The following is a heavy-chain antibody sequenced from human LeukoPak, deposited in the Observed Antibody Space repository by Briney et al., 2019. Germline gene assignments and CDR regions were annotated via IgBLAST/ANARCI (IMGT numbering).Heavy chain of an antibody. Sequence: GGSLRLSCAASGFTFSSYWMHWVRQAPGKGLEWVSAISGSGGSTYYADSVKGRFTISRDNSKNTLYLQMNSLRAEDTAVYYCAKDQWALSASPDYWGQGTLVTVSS. V-gene: IGHV3-23*01. CDR1: GFTFSSYW. CDR2: ISGSGGST. J-gene: IGHJ4*02. D-gene: IGHD2-8*01. CDR3: AKDQWALSASPDY.